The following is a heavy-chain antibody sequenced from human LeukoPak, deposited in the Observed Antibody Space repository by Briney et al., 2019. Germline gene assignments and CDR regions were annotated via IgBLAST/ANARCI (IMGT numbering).Heavy chain of an antibody. D-gene: IGHD3-3*01. CDR3: ARGYYDFWSGYYQQYFDY. CDR2: ISSSSSYI. V-gene: IGHV3-21*01. Sequence: GGSLRLSCAASGFTFSNTLMSWVRQAPGKGLEWVSSISSSSSYIYYADSVKGRFTISRDNAKNSLYLQMNSLRAEDTAVYYCARGYYDFWSGYYQQYFDYWGQGTLVTVSS. J-gene: IGHJ4*02. CDR1: GFTFSNTL.